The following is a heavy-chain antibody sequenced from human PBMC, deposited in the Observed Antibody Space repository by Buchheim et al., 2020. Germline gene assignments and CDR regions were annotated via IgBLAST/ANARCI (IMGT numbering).Heavy chain of an antibody. V-gene: IGHV4-59*01. CDR3: ARSDYGDYFDY. CDR1: GGSISSYY. Sequence: QVQLQESGPGLVKPSETLSLTCTVSGGSISSYYWSWIRQPPGKGLEWIGYIYYSGSTNYNPPLKSRVTISVDTSKNQFSLKLSSVTAADTAVYYCARSDYGDYFDYWGQGTL. J-gene: IGHJ4*02. D-gene: IGHD4-17*01. CDR2: IYYSGST.